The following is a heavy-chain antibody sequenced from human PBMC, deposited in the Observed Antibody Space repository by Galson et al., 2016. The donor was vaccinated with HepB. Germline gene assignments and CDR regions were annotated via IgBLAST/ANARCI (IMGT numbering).Heavy chain of an antibody. D-gene: IGHD4/OR15-4a*01. Sequence: SLRLSCAASGFTFSIHDMHWVRQAPGKGLEWVSAIETAGDTYYAASVKGRFTISRENAKNSLYLQMNSLRAGDTAVYYCARGKSLLTMPWNYGLDVWGKGTTVSVSS. J-gene: IGHJ6*04. CDR1: GFTFSIHD. V-gene: IGHV3-13*01. CDR3: ARGKSLLTMPWNYGLDV. CDR2: IETAGDT.